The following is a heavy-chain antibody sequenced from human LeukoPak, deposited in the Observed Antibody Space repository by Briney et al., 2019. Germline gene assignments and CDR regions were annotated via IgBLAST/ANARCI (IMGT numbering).Heavy chain of an antibody. CDR2: IIPIFGTA. CDR1: GGTFSSYA. V-gene: IGHV1-69*13. CDR3: ARGTGTPLSNWFDP. Sequence: ASVKVSCKASGGTFSSYAISWVRQAPGQGLEWMGGIIPIFGTANYAQKFQGRVTITADESTSTAYMELSSLRSEDTAVYYCARGTGTPLSNWFDPWGQGTLVTVSS. J-gene: IGHJ5*02. D-gene: IGHD1-1*01.